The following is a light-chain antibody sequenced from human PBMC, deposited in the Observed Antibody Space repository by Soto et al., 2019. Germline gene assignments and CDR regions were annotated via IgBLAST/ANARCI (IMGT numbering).Light chain of an antibody. CDR3: QQYGSLSWT. Sequence: DIVLTQSPGTLSLSPGERATLSCRASQSVSSNYLAWYQQKPGQAPRLLIYGASTRATGVPDRFSGSGSGTDFTLTISRLEPEDFAVYHCQQYGSLSWTFGQGPKV. CDR2: GAS. CDR1: QSVSSNY. J-gene: IGKJ1*01. V-gene: IGKV3-20*01.